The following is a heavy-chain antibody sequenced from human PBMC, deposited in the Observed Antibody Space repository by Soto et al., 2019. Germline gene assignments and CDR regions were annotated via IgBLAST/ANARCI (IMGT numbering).Heavy chain of an antibody. V-gene: IGHV3-30*18. CDR1: GFTFSSYG. Sequence: QVQLVESGGGVVQPGRSLRLSCAASGFTFSSYGMHWVRQAPGKGLEWVAVISYDGSNKYYADSVKGRFTITRDNSKNTLYLKMNSLRAENRAVYYCAKELNWNVRTDAFDIWGQGTMVNGSA. J-gene: IGHJ3*02. CDR2: ISYDGSNK. D-gene: IGHD1-20*01. CDR3: AKELNWNVRTDAFDI.